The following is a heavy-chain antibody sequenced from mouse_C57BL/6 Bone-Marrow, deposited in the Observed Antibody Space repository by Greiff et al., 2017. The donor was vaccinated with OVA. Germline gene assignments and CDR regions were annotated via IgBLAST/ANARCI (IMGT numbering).Heavy chain of an antibody. CDR2: IHPNSGST. CDR1: GYTFTSYW. CDR3: ARRRLPTFYAMDY. Sequence: VKLQQPGAELVKPGASVKLSCKASGYTFTSYWMHWVKQRPGQGLEWIGMIHPNSGSTNYNEKFKSKATLTVDKSSSTAYMQLSSLTSEDSAVYYCARRRLPTFYAMDYWGQGTSVTVSS. V-gene: IGHV1-64*01. J-gene: IGHJ4*01. D-gene: IGHD2-4*01.